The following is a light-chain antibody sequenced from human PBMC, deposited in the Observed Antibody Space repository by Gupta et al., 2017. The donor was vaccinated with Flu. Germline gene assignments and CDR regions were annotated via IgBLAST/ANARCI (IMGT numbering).Light chain of an antibody. Sequence: QSVLPQPPSASGTPVQRVSISCSGSSSNIGSNYVYWYQQLPGTAPKLLIYRNNQRPSGVPDRFSGSKSGTSASLAISGLRSEDEADYYCAAWDDSLSGWVFGGGTKLTVL. V-gene: IGLV1-47*01. CDR3: AAWDDSLSGWV. CDR1: SSNIGSNY. CDR2: RNN. J-gene: IGLJ3*02.